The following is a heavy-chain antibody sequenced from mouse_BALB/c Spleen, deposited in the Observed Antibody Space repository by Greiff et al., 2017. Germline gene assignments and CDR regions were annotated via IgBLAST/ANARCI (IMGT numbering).Heavy chain of an antibody. Sequence: EVQGVESGGGLVKPGGSLKLSCAASGFTFSSYTMSWVRQTPEKRLEWVATISSGGSYTYYPDSVKGRFTISRDNAKNTLYLQMSSLKSEDTAMYYCTRESLDYWGQGTTLTVSS. CDR3: TRESLDY. V-gene: IGHV5-6-4*01. CDR1: GFTFSSYT. J-gene: IGHJ2*01. CDR2: ISSGGSYT.